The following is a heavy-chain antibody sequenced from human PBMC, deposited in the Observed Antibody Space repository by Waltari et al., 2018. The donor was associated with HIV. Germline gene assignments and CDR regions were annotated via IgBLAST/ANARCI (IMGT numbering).Heavy chain of an antibody. D-gene: IGHD1-1*01. CDR1: GLTFSNLS. CDR3: AKAPLGRSSVGGEGPSHFEY. V-gene: IGHV3-23*01. Sequence: VQLLDSWGGLVRRGGSMRVFFATSGLTFSNLSLVWVRQAPGKGPEWVSCISASGGTTYYADSVKGRFTFSRDNFKNTLHLQMNGLRAEDTAIYYCAKAPLGRSSVGGEGPSHFEYWGQGTLVTVSS. CDR2: ISASGGTT. J-gene: IGHJ4*02.